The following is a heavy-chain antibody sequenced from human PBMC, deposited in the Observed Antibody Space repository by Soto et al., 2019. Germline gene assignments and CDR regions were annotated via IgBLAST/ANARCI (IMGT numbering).Heavy chain of an antibody. CDR3: ARQIYDSDTGPNFQYYFDS. Sequence: GESLKISCKGSGYNFAGYWITWVRQKPGKGLEWMGRIDPSDSQTYYSPSFRGHVTISATKSITTVFLQWSSLRASDTAMYYCARQIYDSDTGPNFQYYFDSWGQGTPVTVSA. CDR2: IDPSDSQT. V-gene: IGHV5-10-1*01. D-gene: IGHD3-22*01. CDR1: GYNFAGYW. J-gene: IGHJ4*02.